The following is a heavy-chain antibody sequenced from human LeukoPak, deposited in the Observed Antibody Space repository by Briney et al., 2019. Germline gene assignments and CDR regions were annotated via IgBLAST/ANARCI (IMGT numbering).Heavy chain of an antibody. CDR1: GFTFSSFE. V-gene: IGHV3-48*03. Sequence: PGGSLRLSCAASGFTFSSFEMNWVRQAPEKGLEWVSYISSSGATRYYADSVKGRFTISRDNAKNSLFLQMNSLRAEDTALYSCAREIRGLRPYLDYWGQGILVTVSS. J-gene: IGHJ4*02. D-gene: IGHD5-12*01. CDR2: ISSSGATR. CDR3: AREIRGLRPYLDY.